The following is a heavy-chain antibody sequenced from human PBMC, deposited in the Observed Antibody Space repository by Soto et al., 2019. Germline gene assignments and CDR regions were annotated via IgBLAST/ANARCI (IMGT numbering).Heavy chain of an antibody. V-gene: IGHV4-61*01. J-gene: IGHJ6*02. CDR1: GGSVSSGSYY. Sequence: SETLSLTCTVSGGSVSSGSYYWSWIRQPPGKGLEWIGYIYYSGSTNYNPSLKSRVTISVDTSKNQFSLKLSSVTAADTAAYYCARAPRLGYYDSSGYYNYYYGMDVWGQGTTVTVSS. CDR2: IYYSGST. D-gene: IGHD3-22*01. CDR3: ARAPRLGYYDSSGYYNYYYGMDV.